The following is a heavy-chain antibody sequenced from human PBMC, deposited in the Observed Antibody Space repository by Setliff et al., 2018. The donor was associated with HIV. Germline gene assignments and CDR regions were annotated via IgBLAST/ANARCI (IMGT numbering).Heavy chain of an antibody. CDR2: IYHSGRT. D-gene: IGHD6-19*01. CDR1: GDSISSSNW. V-gene: IGHV4-4*02. J-gene: IGHJ3*02. Sequence: PSETLSLTCAIFGDSISSSNWWSWVRQPPGKGLEWIGDIYHSGRTNYNPSLKSRLTITVDTSKHRFSLKLSGVTAADTAVYFCARAPPYSSGWPGGAFDIWGQGTLVTVSS. CDR3: ARAPPYSSGWPGGAFDI.